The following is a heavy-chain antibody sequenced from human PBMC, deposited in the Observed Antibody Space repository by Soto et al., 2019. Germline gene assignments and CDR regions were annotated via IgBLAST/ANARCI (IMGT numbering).Heavy chain of an antibody. CDR2: INASDGNT. V-gene: IGHV1-3*01. D-gene: IGHD2-15*01. Sequence: ASVKVSCKASGYTFTSYAMHWVRQAPGQRLEWMGLINASDGNTKYARKFQGRVTMTRDTSTSTAYMELSSLRSEDTAVYYCARVYCSGGSCYSIDYWGQGTLVTVSS. CDR1: GYTFTSYA. J-gene: IGHJ4*02. CDR3: ARVYCSGGSCYSIDY.